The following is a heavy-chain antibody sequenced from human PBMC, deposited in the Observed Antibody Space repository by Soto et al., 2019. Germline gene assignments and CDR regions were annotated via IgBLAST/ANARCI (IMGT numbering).Heavy chain of an antibody. Sequence: SETLSLTCTVSGGSISSYSWSWIRQPPGKGLEWLAYIYDDGSANYNPSLKSRATISLDMSKNQFSLKLTSVTAADTAVYYCARDKYCSGGSCRKNWFDPWGQGTLVTVSS. V-gene: IGHV4-59*01. CDR2: IYDDGSA. J-gene: IGHJ5*02. CDR3: ARDKYCSGGSCRKNWFDP. CDR1: GGSISSYS. D-gene: IGHD2-15*01.